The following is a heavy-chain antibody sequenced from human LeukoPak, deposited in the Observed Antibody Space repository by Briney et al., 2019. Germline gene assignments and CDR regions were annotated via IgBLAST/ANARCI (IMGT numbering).Heavy chain of an antibody. Sequence: PSETLSLTCTVSGGSISSSSYYWGWIRQPPGKGLEWIGEINHSGSTNYNPSLKSRVTISVDTSKNQFSLKLSSVTAADTAVYYCARVETNWFDPWGQGTLVTVSS. CDR2: INHSGST. J-gene: IGHJ5*02. CDR1: GGSISSSSYY. CDR3: ARVETNWFDP. V-gene: IGHV4-39*07.